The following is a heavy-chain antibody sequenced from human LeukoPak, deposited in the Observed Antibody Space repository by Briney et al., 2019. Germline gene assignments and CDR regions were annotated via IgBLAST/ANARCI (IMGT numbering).Heavy chain of an antibody. Sequence: ASVKVSCKASGYTFTGYYMHWVRQAPGQGLEWMGWINPNSGGTNYAQKFQGRVTMTRDTSISTAYMELSRLRSDDTAVYYCARDKYRDRRTVYYYYYGMDVWGQGTTVTVSS. J-gene: IGHJ6*02. CDR1: GYTFTGYY. V-gene: IGHV1-2*02. CDR2: INPNSGGT. CDR3: ARDKYRDRRTVYYYYYGMDV. D-gene: IGHD2-8*02.